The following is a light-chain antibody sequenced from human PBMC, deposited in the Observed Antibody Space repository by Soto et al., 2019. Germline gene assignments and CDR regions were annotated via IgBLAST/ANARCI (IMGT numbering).Light chain of an antibody. V-gene: IGKV1-5*03. Sequence: DIQMTQSPSTLSGSVGDRVTITCRASQSVSSWLAWYQQKPGKAPKLLIYEASNLESGVPSRFSGSGSGTEFTLTISSLQPDDFATYYCQQYNSYSPYTFGQGTKLEIK. CDR2: EAS. J-gene: IGKJ2*01. CDR1: QSVSSW. CDR3: QQYNSYSPYT.